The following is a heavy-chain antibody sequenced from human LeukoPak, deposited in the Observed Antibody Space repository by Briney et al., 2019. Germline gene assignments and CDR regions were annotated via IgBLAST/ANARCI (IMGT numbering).Heavy chain of an antibody. Sequence: PSETRSLTCTVSGGSISSSSYYWGWVRQPPGKGLEWIGSIYYSGSTYYNPSLKSRVTISVDTSKNQFFLRLSSVTAADTALYYCARAPAVVVPDYWGQGTLVTVSS. CDR1: GGSISSSSYY. CDR3: ARAPAVVVPDY. J-gene: IGHJ4*02. V-gene: IGHV4-39*01. CDR2: IYYSGST. D-gene: IGHD2-15*01.